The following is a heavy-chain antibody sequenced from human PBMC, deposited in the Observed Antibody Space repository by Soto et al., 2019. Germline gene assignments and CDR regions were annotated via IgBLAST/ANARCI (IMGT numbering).Heavy chain of an antibody. Sequence: EVHLVESGGGLVQPGGSLRVSCAASGFIFSNYAMNWVRQAPGKGLEWVSYISIGSGSIFYADSVKGRFTISRDDAKNSLYLQMNTLRDEDTAVYYCVRDDRWAFDFWGQGTMVTVSS. J-gene: IGHJ3*01. CDR3: VRDDRWAFDF. D-gene: IGHD3-22*01. CDR2: ISIGSGSI. CDR1: GFIFSNYA. V-gene: IGHV3-48*02.